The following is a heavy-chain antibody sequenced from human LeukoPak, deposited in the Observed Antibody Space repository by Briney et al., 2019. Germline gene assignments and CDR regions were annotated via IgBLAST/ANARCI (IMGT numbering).Heavy chain of an antibody. V-gene: IGHV3-66*02. CDR2: IYSGGST. J-gene: IGHJ6*02. CDR1: GFTVSSKY. D-gene: IGHD3-22*01. CDR3: ARDSPAYYYDSSGYAVPSVGMDV. Sequence: GGSLRLSCAASGFTVSSKYMSWVRQAPGKGLEWVSVIYSGGSTYYADSVKGRFTISRDNSKNTLYLQMNSLRAEDTAVYYCARDSPAYYYDSSGYAVPSVGMDVWGQGTTVTVSS.